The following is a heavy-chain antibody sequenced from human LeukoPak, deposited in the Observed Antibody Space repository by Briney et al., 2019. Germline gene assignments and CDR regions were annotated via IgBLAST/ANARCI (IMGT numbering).Heavy chain of an antibody. D-gene: IGHD2-2*02. CDR1: GFTFSDHY. Sequence: GGSLRLSCAASGFTFSDHYMDWVRQAPGEGLEWVGRTRNKANSYTTEYAASVKGRFTISRDDSKNSLYLQMNSLKTEDTAVYHCARGLKGYCSSTGCYRVGHYFDYWGQGTLVTVSS. CDR2: TRNKANSYTT. CDR3: ARGLKGYCSSTGCYRVGHYFDY. J-gene: IGHJ4*02. V-gene: IGHV3-72*01.